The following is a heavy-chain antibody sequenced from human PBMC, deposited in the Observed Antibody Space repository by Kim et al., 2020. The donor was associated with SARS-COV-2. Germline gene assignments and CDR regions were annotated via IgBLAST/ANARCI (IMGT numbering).Heavy chain of an antibody. Sequence: SETLSLTCTVSGGSISSGSYYWSWIRQPAGKGLEWIGRIYTSGSTNYNPSLKSRVTISVDTSKNQFSLKLSSVTAADTAVYYCAREGEYGYCSSTSCLREQYLDDYYYYYGMDVWGQGTTVTVSS. CDR2: IYTSGST. CDR3: AREGEYGYCSSTSCLREQYLDDYYYYYGMDV. V-gene: IGHV4-61*02. J-gene: IGHJ6*02. D-gene: IGHD2-2*01. CDR1: GGSISSGSYY.